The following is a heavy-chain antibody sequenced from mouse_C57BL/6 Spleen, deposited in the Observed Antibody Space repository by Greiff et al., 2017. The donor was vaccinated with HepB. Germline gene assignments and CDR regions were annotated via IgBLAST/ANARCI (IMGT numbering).Heavy chain of an antibody. CDR2: INPNNGGT. CDR1: GYTFTDYY. Sequence: VQLQQSGPELVKPGASVKISCKASGYTFTDYYMNWVKQSHGKSLEWIGDINPNNGGTSYNQKFKGKATLTVDKSSSTAYMELRSLTSEDSAVYYCARRDGVYAMDYWGQGTSVTVSS. D-gene: IGHD1-1*02. CDR3: ARRDGVYAMDY. V-gene: IGHV1-26*01. J-gene: IGHJ4*01.